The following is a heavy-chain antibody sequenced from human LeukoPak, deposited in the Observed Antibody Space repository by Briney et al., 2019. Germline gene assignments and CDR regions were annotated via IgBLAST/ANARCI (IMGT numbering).Heavy chain of an antibody. CDR1: GFTFSSYG. D-gene: IGHD3-10*01. CDR3: ARDYYGSGSYYYYYGMDV. Sequence: PGGSLRLSCAASGFTFSSYGMHWVRQAPGKGLEWVAVICYDGSNKYYADSVKGRFTISRDNSKNTLYLQMNSLRAEDTAVYYCARDYYGSGSYYYYYGMDVWGKGTTGTVSS. CDR2: ICYDGSNK. J-gene: IGHJ6*04. V-gene: IGHV3-33*08.